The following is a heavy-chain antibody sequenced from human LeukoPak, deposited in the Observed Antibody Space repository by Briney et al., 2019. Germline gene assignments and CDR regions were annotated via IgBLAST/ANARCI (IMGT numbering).Heavy chain of an antibody. Sequence: SVKVSCKASGGTFSSYAISWVRQAPGQGLEWMGRIIPILGIANYAQKFQGRVTITADKFTSTAYMELSSLRSEDTAVYYCARDRDSSSWYWSYFDYWGQGTLVTVSS. D-gene: IGHD6-13*01. CDR3: ARDRDSSSWYWSYFDY. CDR1: GGTFSSYA. CDR2: IIPILGIA. V-gene: IGHV1-69*04. J-gene: IGHJ4*02.